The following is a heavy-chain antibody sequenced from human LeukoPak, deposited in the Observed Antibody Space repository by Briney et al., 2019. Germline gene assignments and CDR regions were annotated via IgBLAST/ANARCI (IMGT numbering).Heavy chain of an antibody. V-gene: IGHV4-34*01. J-gene: IGHJ4*02. D-gene: IGHD3-22*01. Sequence: SETLSPTCAVYGGSFSGYYWSWIRQPPGKGLEWIGEINHSGSTNYNPSLKSRVTISVDTSKNQFSLKLSSVTAADTAVYYCARAQRITMIVVVISYYFDYWGQGTLVTVSS. CDR3: ARAQRITMIVVVISYYFDY. CDR1: GGSFSGYY. CDR2: INHSGST.